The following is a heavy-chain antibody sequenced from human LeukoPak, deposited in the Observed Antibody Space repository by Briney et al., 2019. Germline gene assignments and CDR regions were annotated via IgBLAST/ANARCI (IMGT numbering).Heavy chain of an antibody. CDR1: GGSIRDSY. V-gene: IGHV4-59*01. J-gene: IGHJ4*02. CDR2: ISYSGST. Sequence: PSETLSLTCTVSGGSIRDSYWAWIRQPPGTGLEWIGYISYSGSTNYNPFLESRVTMSLAASKNQFSLKLSSVTAADTAMYYCAKNEGRYDGVGRYITTADYWGQGTLVTVSS. D-gene: IGHD2-8*01. CDR3: AKNEGRYDGVGRYITTADY.